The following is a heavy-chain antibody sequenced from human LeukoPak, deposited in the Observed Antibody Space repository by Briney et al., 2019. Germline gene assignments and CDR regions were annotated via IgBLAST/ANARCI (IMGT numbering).Heavy chain of an antibody. D-gene: IGHD3-9*01. CDR2: LRGDGET. V-gene: IGHV3-23*01. CDR3: AKASWVLSADAVL. Sequence: GGSLRLSCVASGFTFSNYAMSWVRQAPAGGLEWVSSLRGDGETFYADSVKGRFSLSRDESRNTVYLQLNNLRVDDTAVYYCAKASWVLSADAVLWGQGTLVTVSS. CDR1: GFTFSNYA. J-gene: IGHJ4*02.